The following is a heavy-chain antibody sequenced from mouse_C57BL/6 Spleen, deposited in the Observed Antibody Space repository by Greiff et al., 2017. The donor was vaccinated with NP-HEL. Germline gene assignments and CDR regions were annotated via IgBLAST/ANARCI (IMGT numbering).Heavy chain of an antibody. J-gene: IGHJ4*01. CDR1: GYTFTSYG. CDR3: AMGVTTVVANYAMDY. CDR2: IYPRSGNT. D-gene: IGHD1-1*01. V-gene: IGHV1-81*01. Sequence: VQLQQSGAELARPGASVKLSCKASGYTFTSYGISWVKQRTGQGLEWIGEIYPRSGNTYYNEKFKGKATLTADKSSSTAYMELRSLTSEDSAVYFCAMGVTTVVANYAMDYWGQGTSVTVSS.